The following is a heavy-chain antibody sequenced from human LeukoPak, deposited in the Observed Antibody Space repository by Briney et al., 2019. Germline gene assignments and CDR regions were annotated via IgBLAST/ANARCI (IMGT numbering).Heavy chain of an antibody. CDR2: IHFDGSTK. CDR1: GFTFSSYG. Sequence: PGGSLRLSCAASGFTFSSYGMHWVRQAPGKGLEWVSFIHFDGSTKYSGDSVKGRFTISRDNSKNTLYLQMNSLRPEDTAVYYCAKDQCTRTSCDGYPGYWSQGSLVTVSS. D-gene: IGHD2-2*01. V-gene: IGHV3-30*02. CDR3: AKDQCTRTSCDGYPGY. J-gene: IGHJ4*02.